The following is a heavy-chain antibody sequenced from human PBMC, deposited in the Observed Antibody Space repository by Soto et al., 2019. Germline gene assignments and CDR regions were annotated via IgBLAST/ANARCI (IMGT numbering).Heavy chain of an antibody. D-gene: IGHD2-8*01. V-gene: IGHV4-34*01. J-gene: IGHJ6*03. CDR3: ARGGFCSNGVCYWGDGYYNYMDV. CDR1: GGPFSDYY. Sequence: SESLSLTCAVYGGPFSDYYGSWIRQPPGKGLEWIGEINHSGSTNHNPTLKSRVTISVDTSKTQFSLKLSSVTAADTAVYYCARGGFCSNGVCYWGDGYYNYMDVWGKGTTVT. CDR2: INHSGST.